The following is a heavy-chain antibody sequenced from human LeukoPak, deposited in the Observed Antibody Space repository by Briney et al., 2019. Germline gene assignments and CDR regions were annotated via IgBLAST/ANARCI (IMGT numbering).Heavy chain of an antibody. CDR2: ISYDGSNK. J-gene: IGHJ4*02. V-gene: IGHV3-30*04. Sequence: GGSLRLSCAASGFTFSSYAMHWVRQAPGKGLEWVAVISYDGSNKYYADSVKGRFTISRDNSKNTLYLQMNSLRAEDAAVYYCACSPFDYWGQGTLVTVSS. D-gene: IGHD2-15*01. CDR3: ACSPFDY. CDR1: GFTFSSYA.